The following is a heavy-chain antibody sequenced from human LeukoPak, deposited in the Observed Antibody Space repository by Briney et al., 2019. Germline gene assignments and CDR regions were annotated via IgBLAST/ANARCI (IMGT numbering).Heavy chain of an antibody. CDR1: GFTFSTYG. CDR2: IWPDGSYK. Sequence: GGSLRLSCAASGFTFSTYGIHWVRQAPGKGLEWVAAIWPDGSYKYYADSVKGRFTISRDNSKNTVYLQMNTLRDEDTAVYYCARAVGPFDYWGQGTLVTVSS. CDR3: ARAVGPFDY. D-gene: IGHD3-16*01. V-gene: IGHV3-33*08. J-gene: IGHJ4*02.